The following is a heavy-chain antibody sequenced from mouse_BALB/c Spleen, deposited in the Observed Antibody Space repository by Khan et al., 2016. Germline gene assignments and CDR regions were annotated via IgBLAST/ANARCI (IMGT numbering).Heavy chain of an antibody. J-gene: IGHJ2*01. CDR3: ARYQSTMTLFDY. D-gene: IGHD2-4*01. Sequence: EVQLQESGPSLVKPSQTLSLTCSVTGDSITSGYWNWIRKFPGNKLEYMGYISYSGSTYYNPSLKSRISITRDTSKNQYYLQLNSVTTEDTATYXGARYQSTMTLFDYWGQGTTLTVSS. V-gene: IGHV3-8*02. CDR1: GDSITSGY. CDR2: ISYSGST.